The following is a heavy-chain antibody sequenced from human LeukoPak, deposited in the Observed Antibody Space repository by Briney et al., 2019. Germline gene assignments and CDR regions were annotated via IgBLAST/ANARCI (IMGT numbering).Heavy chain of an antibody. Sequence: GASVPVSCKASGYTFTSHFMHWVRQAPGQGLEWMGIINPESGNTAYAQKFQGRITMTGDTSTSTVYMELSSLRSEDTAMYYCAKDGNWNNVPGDYYYMDVWGKGTTVAVSS. CDR1: GYTFTSHF. CDR2: INPESGNT. J-gene: IGHJ6*03. D-gene: IGHD1/OR15-1a*01. V-gene: IGHV1-46*01. CDR3: AKDGNWNNVPGDYYYMDV.